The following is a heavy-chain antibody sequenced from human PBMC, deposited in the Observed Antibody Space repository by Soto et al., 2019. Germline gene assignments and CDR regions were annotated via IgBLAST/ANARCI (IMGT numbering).Heavy chain of an antibody. CDR2: INPNSGGT. D-gene: IGHD2-8*01. V-gene: IGHV1-2*04. CDR3: ARQDCTNGVCLLDAFDI. Sequence: ASVKVSCKASGYTFTGYYMHWVRQAPGQGLEWMGWINPNSGGTNYAQKFQGWVTMTRDTSISTAYMELSRLRSDDTAVYYCARQDCTNGVCLLDAFDIRGEGTMVTVSS. J-gene: IGHJ3*02. CDR1: GYTFTGYY.